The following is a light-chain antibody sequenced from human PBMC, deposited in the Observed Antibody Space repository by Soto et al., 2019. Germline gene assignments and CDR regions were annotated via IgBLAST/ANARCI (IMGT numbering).Light chain of an antibody. CDR1: QSVRTN. CDR2: GAS. V-gene: IGKV3-15*01. Sequence: EIVMTQSPVTLSVSPGERATLSCRASQSVRTNLAWYQQKPGQAPRLLIYGASTRATGIPARFSGSGSGTEFTLTISSLQSEDFAIYYCQQSNDWPPLTFGGGTKVEI. J-gene: IGKJ4*01. CDR3: QQSNDWPPLT.